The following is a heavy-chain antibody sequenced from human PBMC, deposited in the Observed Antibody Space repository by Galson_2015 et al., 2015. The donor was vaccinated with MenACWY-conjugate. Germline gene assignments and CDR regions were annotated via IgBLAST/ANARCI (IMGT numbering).Heavy chain of an antibody. D-gene: IGHD6-13*01. CDR1: GDSVSSNSTA. Sequence: CAISGDSVSSNSTAWPWIRQSPSRGLEWLGRTYYRSRWHNDYAVSVKSRITINPDTSRNQLSLQLSSATPEDTAVYYCARGVTRTSGTINWYFDFWGRGTLVTVSS. J-gene: IGHJ2*01. V-gene: IGHV6-1*01. CDR2: TYYRSRWHN. CDR3: ARGVTRTSGTINWYFDF.